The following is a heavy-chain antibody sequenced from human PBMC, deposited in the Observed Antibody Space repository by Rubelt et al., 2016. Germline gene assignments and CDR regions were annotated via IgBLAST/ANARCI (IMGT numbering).Heavy chain of an antibody. J-gene: IGHJ2*01. Sequence: EVQLVQSGAEVKKSGESLKISCQTSGYTFISVWIAWVRQMPGKGLEWMGIIYPGDSATTYNPSFQGQVTISADTSTNTAYLQWSSLKASDTAIYYCARGDWYFDFWGRGTLVTVSS. CDR1: GYTFISVW. V-gene: IGHV5-51*01. CDR3: ARGDWYFDF. D-gene: IGHD2-21*01. CDR2: IYPGDSAT.